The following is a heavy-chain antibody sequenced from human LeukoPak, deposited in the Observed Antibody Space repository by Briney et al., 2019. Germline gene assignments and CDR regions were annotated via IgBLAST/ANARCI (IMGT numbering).Heavy chain of an antibody. J-gene: IGHJ4*02. CDR2: IYDSGST. V-gene: IGHV4-39*02. CDR3: ARDHGVRSYYDSSGLDY. CDR1: GGSIRSSYYY. D-gene: IGHD3-22*01. Sequence: SETLSLTCTVSGGSIRSSYYYWGWIRQPPGKGLEWIGSIYDSGSTYYNPSLKSRVTISVDTSKNQFSLKLNSVTAADTAVYYCARDHGVRSYYDSSGLDYWGQGTLVTVSS.